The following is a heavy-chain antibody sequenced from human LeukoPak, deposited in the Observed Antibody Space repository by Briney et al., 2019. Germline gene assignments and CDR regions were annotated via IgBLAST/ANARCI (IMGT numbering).Heavy chain of an antibody. CDR2: INSDGSST. CDR1: GFTFSSYW. V-gene: IGHV3-74*01. Sequence: GGSLRLSCAASGFTFSSYWMHWVRQAPGKGLVWVSRINSDGSSTSYANSVKGRFTISRDNAKNSLYLQMNSLRAEDTAVYYCARDPLRFLEWLPRDDAFDIWGQGTMVTVPS. D-gene: IGHD3-3*01. J-gene: IGHJ3*02. CDR3: ARDPLRFLEWLPRDDAFDI.